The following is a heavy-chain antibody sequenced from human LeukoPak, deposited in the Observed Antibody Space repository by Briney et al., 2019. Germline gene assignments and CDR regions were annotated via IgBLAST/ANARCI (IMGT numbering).Heavy chain of an antibody. J-gene: IGHJ6*03. V-gene: IGHV1-18*01. CDR1: GYTFTSYG. CDR3: TRWANPFYYYYMDV. CDR2: ISAYNGNT. D-gene: IGHD4/OR15-4a*01. Sequence: GASVKVSCKASGYTFTSYGISWVRQAPGQGLEWMGWISAYNGNTNYAQKLQGRVTMTTDTSTSTAYMELRSLRSDDSAVYYCTRWANPFYYYYMDVWGKGTTVTISS.